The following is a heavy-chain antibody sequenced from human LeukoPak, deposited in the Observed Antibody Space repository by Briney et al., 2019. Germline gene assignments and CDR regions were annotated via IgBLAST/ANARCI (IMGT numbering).Heavy chain of an antibody. D-gene: IGHD3-3*01. J-gene: IGHJ5*02. V-gene: IGHV1-8*01. Sequence: ASVKVSCKASGYTFTSYDINWVRQATGQGLEWMGWMNPNSGNTGYAQKFQGRVTMTRDTSISTAYMELSSLRSEDTAVYYCARGRGGRLLYYDFWSGSDWFDPWGQGTLVTVSS. CDR3: ARGRGGRLLYYDFWSGSDWFDP. CDR2: MNPNSGNT. CDR1: GYTFTSYD.